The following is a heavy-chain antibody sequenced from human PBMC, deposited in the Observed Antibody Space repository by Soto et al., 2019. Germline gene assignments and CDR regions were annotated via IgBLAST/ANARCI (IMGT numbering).Heavy chain of an antibody. CDR2: INSGSST. D-gene: IGHD2-2*01. CDR3: RGNNIVAVPAADFDY. CDR1: GFSVNNYY. Sequence: EVQLLQSGGGLVQPGGSLRVSCAASGFSVNNYYMSWVRQAPGKGLEWVATINSGSSTFYADSVQGRFIISRDNSKNTLFLQMHSLTAEATAVYYCRGNNIVAVPAADFDYWGQGTLVTVSS. V-gene: IGHV3-66*01. J-gene: IGHJ4*02.